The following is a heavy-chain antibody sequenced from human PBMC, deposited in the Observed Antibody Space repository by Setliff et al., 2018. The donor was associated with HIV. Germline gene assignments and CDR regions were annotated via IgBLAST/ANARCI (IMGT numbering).Heavy chain of an antibody. CDR1: GFIFGDYH. CDR3: ARDQWVGATADYYYYMDV. D-gene: IGHD1-26*01. J-gene: IGHJ6*03. CDR2: ISSDGRIT. Sequence: PGGSLRLSCAASGFIFGDYHMNWIRQTPEKGLQWVSDISSDGRITFYADSVKGRFTISRDNAKNLLYLQMNTLRAEDTAVYYCARDQWVGATADYYYYMDVWGKGTTVTVSS. V-gene: IGHV3-11*04.